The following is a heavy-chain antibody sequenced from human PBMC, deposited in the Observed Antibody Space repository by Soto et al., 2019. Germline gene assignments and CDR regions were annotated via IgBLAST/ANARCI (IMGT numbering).Heavy chain of an antibody. CDR3: AKMLGYYYGSGSPWGDAFDI. CDR1: GFTFSSYA. Sequence: EVQLLESGGGLVQPGGSLRLSCAASGFTFSSYAMSWVRQAPGKGLGWVSALSGSGGSTYYADSVKGRVTISRDNSKKTLYLQMNGLRAEDTAVYYCAKMLGYYYGSGSPWGDAFDIWGQGTMVTVSS. CDR2: LSGSGGST. D-gene: IGHD3-10*01. V-gene: IGHV3-23*01. J-gene: IGHJ3*02.